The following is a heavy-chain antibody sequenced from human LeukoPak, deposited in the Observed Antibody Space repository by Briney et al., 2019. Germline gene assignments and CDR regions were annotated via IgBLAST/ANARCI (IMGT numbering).Heavy chain of an antibody. CDR1: GGSISSYY. J-gene: IGHJ3*02. CDR3: ASTVEDAFDI. CDR2: IYYSGST. Sequence: PSETLSLTCTVSGGSISSYYWSWIRQPPGKGLGWIGYIYYSGSTNYNPSLKSRVTISVDTSKNQFSLKLSSVTAADTAVYYCASTVEDAFDIRGQGTMVTVSS. D-gene: IGHD4-23*01. V-gene: IGHV4-59*01.